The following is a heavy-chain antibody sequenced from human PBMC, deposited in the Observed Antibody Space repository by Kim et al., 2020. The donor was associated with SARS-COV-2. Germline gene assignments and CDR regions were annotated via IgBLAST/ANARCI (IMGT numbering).Heavy chain of an antibody. Sequence: SETLSLTCAVYGGSFSGYYWSWIRQPPGKGLEWIGEINHSGSTNYNPSLKSRVTISVDTSKNQFSLKLSSVTAADTAVYYCARGIAALYYYGMDVWGQGTTVTVSS. CDR3: ARGIAALYYYGMDV. J-gene: IGHJ6*02. CDR1: GGSFSGYY. V-gene: IGHV4-34*01. D-gene: IGHD6-6*01. CDR2: INHSGST.